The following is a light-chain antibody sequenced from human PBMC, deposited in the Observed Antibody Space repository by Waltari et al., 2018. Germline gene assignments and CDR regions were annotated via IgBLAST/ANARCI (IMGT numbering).Light chain of an antibody. CDR1: SGHSSNI. V-gene: IGLV4-69*01. CDR3: QTGGHGTWV. J-gene: IGLJ3*02. Sequence: QLVVTQSPSASASLGASVKLTCTLSSGHSSNIIAWLQQQPEKGPGYLMKVNSDGSHSRGEGIPDRFSGSSSRAERHLTISSLQAEDEADYYCQTGGHGTWVFGGGTKLTVL. CDR2: VNSDGSH.